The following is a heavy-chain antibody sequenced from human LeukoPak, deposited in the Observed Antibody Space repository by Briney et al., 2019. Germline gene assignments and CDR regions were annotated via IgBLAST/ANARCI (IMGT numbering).Heavy chain of an antibody. Sequence: PGGSLRLSCVASGLNFDDSAMHCVREAPGEGLEGVSLISADGGSTFSADSVKGRFSISRDKSKNSLYLQMNSLRSEDTAMYYCAKESGKFDYWGQGTLVAVSS. CDR1: GLNFDDSA. V-gene: IGHV3-43*02. CDR3: AKESGKFDY. CDR2: ISADGGST. J-gene: IGHJ4*02.